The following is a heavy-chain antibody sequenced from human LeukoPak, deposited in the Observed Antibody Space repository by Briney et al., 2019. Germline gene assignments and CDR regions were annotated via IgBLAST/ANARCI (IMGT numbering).Heavy chain of an antibody. J-gene: IGHJ5*02. CDR3: ARGDSSGYFAWFDH. D-gene: IGHD3-22*01. Sequence: SVKVSCKASGGTFSSYAISWVRQAPGQGLEWMVGSIPIFCTANYAQKFQGRVTITADEYTSTVYMEPSSLRSAATAVYSCARGDSSGYFAWFDHWGQGTLVTVSS. CDR2: SIPIFCTA. V-gene: IGHV1-69*13. CDR1: GGTFSSYA.